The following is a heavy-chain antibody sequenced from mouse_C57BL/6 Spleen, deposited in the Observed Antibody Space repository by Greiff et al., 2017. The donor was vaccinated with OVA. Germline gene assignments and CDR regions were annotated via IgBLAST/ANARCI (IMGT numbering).Heavy chain of an antibody. V-gene: IGHV1-26*01. CDR1: GYTFTDYY. D-gene: IGHD1-1*02. Sequence: EVKLQQSGPELVKPGASVKISCKASGYTFTDYYMNWVKQSHGKSLEWIGDINPNNGGTSYNQKFKGKATLTVDKSSSTAYMELRSLTSEDSAVYYCARGGGAMDYWGQGTSVTVSS. CDR3: ARGGGAMDY. CDR2: INPNNGGT. J-gene: IGHJ4*01.